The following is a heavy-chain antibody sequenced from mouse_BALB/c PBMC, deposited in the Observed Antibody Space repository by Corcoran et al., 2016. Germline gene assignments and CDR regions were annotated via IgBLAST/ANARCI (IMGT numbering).Heavy chain of an antibody. CDR3: ARSDYVAY. D-gene: IGHD1-1*02. CDR2: INPGSGGT. CDR1: GYAFTNYL. J-gene: IGHJ3*01. V-gene: IGHV1-54*01. Sequence: QVQLQQSGAELVRPGTSVKVSCKASGYAFTNYLIEWVKQRPGQGLEWIGVINPGSGGTNYNEKFKGKATLTADKSSSTAYIQLSSLTSDDSAVYFCARSDYVAYWGQGTLVTVSA.